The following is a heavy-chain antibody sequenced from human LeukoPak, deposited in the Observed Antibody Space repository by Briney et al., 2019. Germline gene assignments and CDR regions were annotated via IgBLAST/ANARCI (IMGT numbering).Heavy chain of an antibody. CDR1: GGSISSYY. D-gene: IGHD2/OR15-2a*01. V-gene: IGHV4-59*01. CDR3: ARDYLDTTTYAFEI. J-gene: IGHJ3*02. Sequence: SETLSLTCTVSGGSISSYYWSWIRQPPGKGLEWIGYIYSTGSTNSNPSLKSRVTISVDTSKNQFSLKLSSVTAADTAVYYCARDYLDTTTYAFEIWGQGTMVTVSS. CDR2: IYSTGST.